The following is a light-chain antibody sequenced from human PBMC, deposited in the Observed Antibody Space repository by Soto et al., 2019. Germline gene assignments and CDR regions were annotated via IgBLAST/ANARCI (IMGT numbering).Light chain of an antibody. CDR2: GAS. J-gene: IGKJ4*01. V-gene: IGKV3-15*01. Sequence: EIVMTQSPDTLSVSPGERATLFCRASQSVSSTVAWYQQRPGQAPRLLIYGASTRATGIPARFSGSGSGTEFTLTISSLQSEDFAVYYCQQYHDWLTFGGGTKVEIK. CDR3: QQYHDWLT. CDR1: QSVSST.